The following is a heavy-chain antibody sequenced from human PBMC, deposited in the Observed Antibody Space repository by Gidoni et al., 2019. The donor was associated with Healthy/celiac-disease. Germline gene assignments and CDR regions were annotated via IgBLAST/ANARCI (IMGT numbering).Heavy chain of an antibody. Sequence: QVQLVQSGAEVKKPGSSVKVSCKASGGTFSSYAISWVRQAPGQGLEWMGRIIPILGIANCAQKFQGRVTITADKSTSTAYMELSSLRSEDTAVYYCARDPDIVATTSLDYWGQGTLVTVSS. D-gene: IGHD5-12*01. CDR2: IIPILGIA. J-gene: IGHJ4*02. V-gene: IGHV1-69*04. CDR1: GGTFSSYA. CDR3: ARDPDIVATTSLDY.